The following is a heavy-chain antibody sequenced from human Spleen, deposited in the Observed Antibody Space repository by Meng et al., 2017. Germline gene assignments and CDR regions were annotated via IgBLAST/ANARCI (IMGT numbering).Heavy chain of an antibody. J-gene: IGHJ4*02. V-gene: IGHV4-34*01. Sequence: VQLQASGPGLCRPAETLSLTCVVSGGSFSDYYWSWIRQPPGKGLEWIGEINHSGSTNYNPSLESRATISVDTSQNNLSLKLSSVTAADSAVYYCARGPTTMAHDFDYWGQGTLVTVSS. CDR1: GGSFSDYY. CDR2: INHSGST. D-gene: IGHD4-11*01. CDR3: ARGPTTMAHDFDY.